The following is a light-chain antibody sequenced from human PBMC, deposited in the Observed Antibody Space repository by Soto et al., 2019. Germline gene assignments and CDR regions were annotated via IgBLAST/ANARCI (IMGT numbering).Light chain of an antibody. V-gene: IGKV3D-20*02. CDR1: QSVNSNY. CDR2: DTS. Sequence: EIVLMQSPGTLSLSPGEGATLSCRASQSVNSNYLAWYQQKPGQAPTVLIFDTSRRATGVPDRFSGSGSGTDFTLTISSLEPEDSAVYYCQQRHMWPITFGQGTRLEIK. CDR3: QQRHMWPIT. J-gene: IGKJ5*01.